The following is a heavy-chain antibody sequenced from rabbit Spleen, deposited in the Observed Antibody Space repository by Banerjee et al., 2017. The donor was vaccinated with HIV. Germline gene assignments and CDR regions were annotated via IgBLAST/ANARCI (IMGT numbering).Heavy chain of an antibody. CDR1: GFSFSSSYW. CDR3: ARDAAGQEDFTL. J-gene: IGHJ4*01. CDR2: IDVTKSGST. V-gene: IGHV1S45*01. D-gene: IGHD4-2*01. Sequence: QEQLEESGGDLVKPEGSLKLTCTASGFSFSSSYWICWVRQAPGKGLEWIACIDVTKSGSTYYASWAKGRLTISKTSSTTVTLQMTSLTAADTATYFCARDAAGQEDFTLWGQGTLVTVS.